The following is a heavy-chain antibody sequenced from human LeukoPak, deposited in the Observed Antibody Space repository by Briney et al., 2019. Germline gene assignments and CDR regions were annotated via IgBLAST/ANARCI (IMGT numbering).Heavy chain of an antibody. CDR3: ARDKGAGVVVVVAVPTYFDY. D-gene: IGHD2-15*01. Sequence: GGSLRLSCAASGFTFDDYGMSWVRQAPGKGLEWVSGINWNGGSTGYADSVKGRLTISRDNAKNSLYLQMNSLRAEDTALYYCARDKGAGVVVVVAVPTYFDYWGQGTLVTVSS. J-gene: IGHJ4*02. CDR2: INWNGGST. CDR1: GFTFDDYG. V-gene: IGHV3-20*04.